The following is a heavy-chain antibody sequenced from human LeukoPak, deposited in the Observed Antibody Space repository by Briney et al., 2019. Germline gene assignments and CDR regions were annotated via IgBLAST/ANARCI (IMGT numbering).Heavy chain of an antibody. CDR2: INPNSGGT. Sequence: ASVKVSCKASGYTFTSYDINWVRQATGQGLEWMGWINPNSGGTNYAQKFQGRVTMTRDTSVNTAYMELTRLMSDDTAVYYCARTRWGRAVSGLDFWGQGTLVTVSS. CDR3: ARTRWGRAVSGLDF. D-gene: IGHD6-19*01. V-gene: IGHV1-2*02. CDR1: GYTFTSYD. J-gene: IGHJ4*02.